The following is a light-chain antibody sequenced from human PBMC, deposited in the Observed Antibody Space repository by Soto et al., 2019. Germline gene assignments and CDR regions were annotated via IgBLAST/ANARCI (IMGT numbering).Light chain of an antibody. CDR3: SSYTSSSRNV. V-gene: IGLV2-14*01. J-gene: IGLJ1*01. CDR2: DVS. CDR1: SSDVGGYNY. Sequence: QSVLTQAASVSGSPGQSFSISCTGTSSDVGGYNYVSWYQQHPGKAPKLMIYDVSNRPSGVSNRFSGSKSGNTASLTISGPQAEDEADYYCSSYTSSSRNVFGTGTKVTVL.